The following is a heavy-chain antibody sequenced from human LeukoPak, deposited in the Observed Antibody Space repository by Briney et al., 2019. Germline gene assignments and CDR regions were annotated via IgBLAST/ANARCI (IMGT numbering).Heavy chain of an antibody. V-gene: IGHV3-15*01. Sequence: GGSLRLSCAASGFTFSNAWMSWVRQAPGKGLEWVGRIKSKTDGGTTDYAAPVKGRFTISRDDSKNTLYLQMNSLKTEDTAVYYCTTEYCSSTSCHKDAFFDYWGQGTLVTVSS. CDR3: TTEYCSSTSCHKDAFFDY. J-gene: IGHJ4*02. CDR2: IKSKTDGGTT. CDR1: GFTFSNAW. D-gene: IGHD2-2*02.